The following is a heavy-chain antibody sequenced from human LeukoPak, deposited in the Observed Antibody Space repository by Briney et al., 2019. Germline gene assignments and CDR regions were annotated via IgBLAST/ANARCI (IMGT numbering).Heavy chain of an antibody. V-gene: IGHV3-48*03. D-gene: IGHD6-13*01. Sequence: GGSLRLSCAASGFTFSSFEMNWVRQAPGKGLEWVSYISSSGSTIYYADSVKGRFTISRDNAKNSLYLQMNSLRVEDTAVYYCARSAAAGTSPDYWGQGTLVTVSS. CDR1: GFTFSSFE. CDR3: ARSAAAGTSPDY. CDR2: ISSSGSTI. J-gene: IGHJ4*02.